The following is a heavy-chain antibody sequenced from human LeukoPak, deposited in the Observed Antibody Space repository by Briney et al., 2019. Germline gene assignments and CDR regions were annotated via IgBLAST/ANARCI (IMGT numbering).Heavy chain of an antibody. D-gene: IGHD6-19*01. CDR2: ISWNSGSI. CDR3: AKAGYSSGWYDTHAFDI. Sequence: GGSLRLSCAASGFTCDDYAMHWVRQAPVKVLEWVSGISWNSGSIGYADSVKGRFTISRDNAKNSLYLQMNSLRAEDTALYYCAKAGYSSGWYDTHAFDIWGQGTMVTVSS. CDR1: GFTCDDYA. J-gene: IGHJ3*02. V-gene: IGHV3-9*01.